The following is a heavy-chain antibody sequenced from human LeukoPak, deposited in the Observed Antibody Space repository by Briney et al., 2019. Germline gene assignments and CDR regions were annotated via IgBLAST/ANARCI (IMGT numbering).Heavy chain of an antibody. J-gene: IGHJ4*02. CDR1: GFTFSSDS. Sequence: GGSLRLSCAASGFTFSSDSMNWVRQAPGKGLEWVSSISSSSSYIYYADSVKGRFTISRDNAKNSLYLQMNSLRAEDTAVYYCARAPRGTVTHDYWGQGTLVTVSS. V-gene: IGHV3-21*01. D-gene: IGHD4-17*01. CDR2: ISSSSSYI. CDR3: ARAPRGTVTHDY.